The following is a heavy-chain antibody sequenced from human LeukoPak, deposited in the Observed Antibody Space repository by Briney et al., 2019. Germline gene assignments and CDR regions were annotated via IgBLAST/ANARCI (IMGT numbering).Heavy chain of an antibody. CDR1: GLIFSGYY. D-gene: IGHD2-2*01. Sequence: GGALRLSCAAPGLIFSGYYMGWIREAPGEGLGWVSYITSSGSMMYSAESVKGRFTSSRDNAKNLLYVQMDSLRAEDTAIYYCARVRGYCSSTSCYPYYFDYWGQGTLVTVSS. CDR2: ITSSGSMM. CDR3: ARVRGYCSSTSCYPYYFDY. J-gene: IGHJ4*02. V-gene: IGHV3-11*01.